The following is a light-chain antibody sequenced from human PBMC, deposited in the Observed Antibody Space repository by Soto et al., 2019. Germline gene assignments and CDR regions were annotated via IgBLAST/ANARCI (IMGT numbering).Light chain of an antibody. J-gene: IGKJ4*01. Sequence: DIQMTQSRSSLSASVGDRVTIPCRASQSIDTYLAWYQQKPGKAPKLLIYAAYSLHSGVPSRFSGSGSGTDFTLTIRSLQPEDFATYFCKQSYSTPLTFGGGTKVDIK. CDR2: AAY. CDR3: KQSYSTPLT. CDR1: QSIDTY. V-gene: IGKV1-39*01.